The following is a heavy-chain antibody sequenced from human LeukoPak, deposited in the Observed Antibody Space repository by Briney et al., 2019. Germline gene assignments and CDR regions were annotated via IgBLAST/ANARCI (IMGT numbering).Heavy chain of an antibody. Sequence: GGSLRLSCAASGFTFSSYAMSWVRQAPGKGLEWVSAISGSGGSTYYADSVKGRFTISRDNPKNTLYLQMNSLRAEDTAVYYCAKELVAGLYYYYGMDVWGQGTTVTVSS. D-gene: IGHD2-15*01. V-gene: IGHV3-23*01. J-gene: IGHJ6*02. CDR2: ISGSGGST. CDR3: AKELVAGLYYYYGMDV. CDR1: GFTFSSYA.